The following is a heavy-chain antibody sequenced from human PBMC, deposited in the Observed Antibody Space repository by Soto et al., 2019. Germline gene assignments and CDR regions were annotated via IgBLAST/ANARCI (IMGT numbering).Heavy chain of an antibody. V-gene: IGHV3-23*01. CDR1: GFTFSSYA. Sequence: EVQLLESGGGLVQPGGSLRLSCAASGFTFSSYAMSWVRQAPGKGLEWVSAISGSGGSTYYADSVKGRFTISRDTSKNTLYLQMNSLRAEDTAVYYCAKDRAARDSSGYYYYNYWGQGTLVTVSS. J-gene: IGHJ4*02. D-gene: IGHD3-22*01. CDR3: AKDRAARDSSGYYYYNY. CDR2: ISGSGGST.